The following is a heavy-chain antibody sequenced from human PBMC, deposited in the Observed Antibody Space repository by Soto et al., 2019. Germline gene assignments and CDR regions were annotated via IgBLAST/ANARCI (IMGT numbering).Heavy chain of an antibody. D-gene: IGHD1-1*01. Sequence: QVQLVQSGAEVKKPGSSVKVSCTASGGTFSSYAISWVRQAPGQGLEWMGGIIPIFGTANYAQKFQGRVTITADKSTSPAYMELRSLRSEDTAVYYCARDVEEMANEKRFDYWGQGTLVTVSS. CDR1: GGTFSSYA. CDR3: ARDVEEMANEKRFDY. V-gene: IGHV1-69*06. J-gene: IGHJ4*02. CDR2: IIPIFGTA.